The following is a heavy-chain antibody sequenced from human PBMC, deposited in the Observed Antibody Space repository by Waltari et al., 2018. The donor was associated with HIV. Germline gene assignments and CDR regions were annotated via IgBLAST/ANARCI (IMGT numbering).Heavy chain of an antibody. V-gene: IGHV1-8*02. CDR2: VNPYSGNT. CDR3: ARGAPGHYCSGGSCPYFDY. Sequence: QVQLVQSGAEVRKPGASVKVSCKASGYTFTSCDVNWVRHAPGHGLEWMGWVNPYSGNTGYAKNFQGRVTMTRNTAISTAYMELSGLRSEDTAVYYCARGAPGHYCSGGSCPYFDYWGQGSLVTVSS. D-gene: IGHD2-15*01. J-gene: IGHJ4*02. CDR1: GYTFTSCD.